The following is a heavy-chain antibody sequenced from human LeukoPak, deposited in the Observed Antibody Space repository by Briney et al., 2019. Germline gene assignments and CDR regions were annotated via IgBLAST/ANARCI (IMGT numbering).Heavy chain of an antibody. CDR1: GFTITTYG. CDR3: AKGHGDYSPAYYFDF. V-gene: IGHV3-23*01. CDR2: ISGSSGRT. J-gene: IGHJ4*02. Sequence: GGSLRLSCAASGFTITTYGMSWVRQAPGKGPEWVSSISGSSGRTYDADSVRGRLTISRDNSKNTLYLQMSSLRAEDTAIYYCAKGHGDYSPAYYFDFWGQGTLVTVSS. D-gene: IGHD4-17*01.